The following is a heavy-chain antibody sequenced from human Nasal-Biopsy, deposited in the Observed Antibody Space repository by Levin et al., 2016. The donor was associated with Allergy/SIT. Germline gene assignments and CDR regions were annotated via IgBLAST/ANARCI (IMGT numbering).Heavy chain of an antibody. D-gene: IGHD4-11*01. CDR1: GGSIRSGSYC. CDR2: GYYTGSA. J-gene: IGHJ2*01. V-gene: IGHV4-31*03. Sequence: SETLSLTCTVSGGSIRSGSYCWTWIRQYPGKGLEWIGSGYYTGSAYYNPSLQNRVTLSVDTSKNQFSLQLTSVTAADTALYYCTTENLLHRSFDLWGRGTLVTVSS. CDR3: TTENLLHRSFDL.